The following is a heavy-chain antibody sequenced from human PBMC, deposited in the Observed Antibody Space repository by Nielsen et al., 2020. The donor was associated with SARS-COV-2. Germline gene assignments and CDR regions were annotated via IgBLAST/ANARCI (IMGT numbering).Heavy chain of an antibody. V-gene: IGHV1-69*13. CDR3: ARDGYCSSTSCPYGGGY. J-gene: IGHJ4*02. Sequence: SVKVSCKASGGTFSSYAISWVRQAPGQGLEWMGGIIPIFGTANYAQKFQGRVTITADESTSTAYMELSSLRSEDTAVYYCARDGYCSSTSCPYGGGYWGQGTLVTVSS. D-gene: IGHD2-2*03. CDR2: IIPIFGTA. CDR1: GGTFSSYA.